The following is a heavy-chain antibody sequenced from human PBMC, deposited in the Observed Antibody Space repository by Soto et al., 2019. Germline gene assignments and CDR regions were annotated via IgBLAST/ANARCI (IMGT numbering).Heavy chain of an antibody. D-gene: IGHD4-17*01. Sequence: QITLKESGPTLVEPTQTLTLTCTFSGVSLSTRGVGVGWIRQPPGQALEWLAFVNWNDNKRYSPSLNSRLTITTDTSKNQVVLTMTNLDSVDTGTYYCAHRRPTVITPFDYWGQGTLVTVSS. CDR3: AHRRPTVITPFDY. J-gene: IGHJ4*02. CDR1: GVSLSTRGVG. V-gene: IGHV2-5*01. CDR2: VNWNDNK.